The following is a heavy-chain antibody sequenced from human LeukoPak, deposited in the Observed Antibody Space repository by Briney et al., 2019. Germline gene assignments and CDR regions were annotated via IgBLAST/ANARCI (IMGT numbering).Heavy chain of an antibody. V-gene: IGHV1-46*01. CDR1: GYTFTTYY. D-gene: IGHD4-17*01. J-gene: IGHJ4*02. CDR3: ARDGADYGDADY. Sequence: ASVKVSCKASGYTFTTYYMHWVRQAPGQGLEWMGIINPSGGATSYAQKFQGRVTMTRDTSTSTVYMELNSLRAEDTAVYYCARDGADYGDADYWGRGTLVTVSS. CDR2: INPSGGAT.